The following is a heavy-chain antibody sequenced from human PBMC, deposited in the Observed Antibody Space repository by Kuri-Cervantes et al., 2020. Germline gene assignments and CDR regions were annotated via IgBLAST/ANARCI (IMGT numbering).Heavy chain of an antibody. CDR1: GYTFTSYD. Sequence: ASVKVSCKASGYTFTSYDINWVRQATGQGLEWMGWMNPNSGNTGYAQKFQGRVTMTRNTSISTAYMELSSLRSEDTAVYYCAREHIVVVPAAALYYYYYMDVWGKGTTVTVSS. V-gene: IGHV1-8*02. J-gene: IGHJ6*03. D-gene: IGHD2-2*01. CDR3: AREHIVVVPAAALYYYYYMDV. CDR2: MNPNSGNT.